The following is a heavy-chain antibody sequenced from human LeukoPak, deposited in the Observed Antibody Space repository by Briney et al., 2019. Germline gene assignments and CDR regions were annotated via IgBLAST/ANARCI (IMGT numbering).Heavy chain of an antibody. V-gene: IGHV3-11*06. CDR2: ISSSSSYT. CDR3: ARGGAGTKPFDY. Sequence: PGGSLRLSCAAPGFTFSDYYMSWIRQAPGEGLEWVSYISSSSSYTNYADSVKGRFTISRDKAKNSLYVQMNSLRAEDTAVYYCARGGAGTKPFDYWGQGTLVTVSS. J-gene: IGHJ4*02. CDR1: GFTFSDYY. D-gene: IGHD6-19*01.